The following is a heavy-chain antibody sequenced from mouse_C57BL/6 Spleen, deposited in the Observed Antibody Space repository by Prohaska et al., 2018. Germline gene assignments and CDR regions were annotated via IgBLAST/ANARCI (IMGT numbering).Heavy chain of an antibody. V-gene: IGHV1-15*01. D-gene: IGHD1-1*01. CDR1: GYTFTDYE. CDR2: IDPETGGT. J-gene: IGHJ1*03. CDR3: TRSNYYGRSPSYFDV. Sequence: QVQLQQSGAELVRPGASVTLSCKASGYTFTDYEMHWVKQTPVHGLEWIGAIDPETGGTAYNQKVKGKAILTADKSSSTAYMELRSLTSEDSAVYYCTRSNYYGRSPSYFDVWGTGTTVTVSS.